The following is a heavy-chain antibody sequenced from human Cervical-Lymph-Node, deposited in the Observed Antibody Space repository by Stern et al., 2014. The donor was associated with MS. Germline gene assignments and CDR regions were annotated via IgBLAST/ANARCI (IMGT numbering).Heavy chain of an antibody. CDR3: ARVDNGYCSGGSCYYFDY. V-gene: IGHV4-4*07. J-gene: IGHJ4*02. D-gene: IGHD2-15*01. CDR1: GGSISSYY. Sequence: QVQLQESGPGLVKPSETLSLTCNVSGGSISSYYWSWMRQPAGQGLEWIGRIYASGSTNNNPSLKTRVTMSVDRSKTQFSLKLISVAAADTAVYYCARVDNGYCSGGSCYYFDYWGQGTLVTVSS. CDR2: IYASGST.